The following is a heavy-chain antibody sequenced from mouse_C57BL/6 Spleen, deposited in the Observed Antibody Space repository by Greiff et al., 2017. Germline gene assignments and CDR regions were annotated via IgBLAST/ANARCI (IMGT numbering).Heavy chain of an antibody. J-gene: IGHJ4*01. Sequence: EVQLVESGGGLVQPGGSLSLSCAASGFTFTDYYMSWVRQPPGKALEWLGFIRNKANGYTTEYSASVKGRFTISRDNSQSILYLQMNALRAEDSATYYCARYSSYGNPWDYWGQGTSVTVSS. D-gene: IGHD2-10*01. CDR2: IRNKANGYTT. CDR3: ARYSSYGNPWDY. V-gene: IGHV7-3*01. CDR1: GFTFTDYY.